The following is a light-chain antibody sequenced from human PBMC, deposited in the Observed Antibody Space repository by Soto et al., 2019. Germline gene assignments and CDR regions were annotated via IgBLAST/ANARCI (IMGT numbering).Light chain of an antibody. J-gene: IGKJ4*01. Sequence: TQYPSSLSASVGDRVTLSCRASQGIGDTLAWYQHKPGQTPRLLIYDTSTRATGVPTRFSGSRSGAEFTLTINSLQSEDFAVYYCQPYNNWPLTFGGGTKVDI. V-gene: IGKV3-15*01. CDR3: QPYNNWPLT. CDR1: QGIGDT. CDR2: DTS.